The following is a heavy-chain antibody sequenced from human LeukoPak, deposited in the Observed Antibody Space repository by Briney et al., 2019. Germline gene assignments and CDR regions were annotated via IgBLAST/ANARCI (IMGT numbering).Heavy chain of an antibody. V-gene: IGHV4-39*02. CDR3: AREVATTHFDY. CDR1: GGSISSSSYY. CDR2: IYYSGST. J-gene: IGHJ4*02. Sequence: SETLSLTCTVSGGSISSSSYYWGWIRQPPGKGLEWIGSIYYSGSTYYNPSLKSRVTISVDTSKNQFSLKLSSVAAADTAVYYCAREVATTHFDYWGQGTLVTVSS. D-gene: IGHD5-12*01.